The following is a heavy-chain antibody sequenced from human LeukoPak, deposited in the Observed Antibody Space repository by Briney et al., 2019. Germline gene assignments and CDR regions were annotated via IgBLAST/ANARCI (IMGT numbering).Heavy chain of an antibody. J-gene: IGHJ6*02. Sequence: ASVKVSCKASGYTFTSYGISWVRQAPGRGLEWMGWISAYNGNTNYAQKLQGRVTMTTDTSTSTAYMELRSLRSDDTAVYYCARDFDDILTGYKTGYYYGMDVWGQGTTVTVSS. CDR3: ARDFDDILTGYKTGYYYGMDV. CDR2: ISAYNGNT. CDR1: GYTFTSYG. V-gene: IGHV1-18*01. D-gene: IGHD3-9*01.